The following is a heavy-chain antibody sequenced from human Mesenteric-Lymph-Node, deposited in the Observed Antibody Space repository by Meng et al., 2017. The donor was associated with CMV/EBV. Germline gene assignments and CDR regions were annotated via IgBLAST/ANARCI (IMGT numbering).Heavy chain of an antibody. V-gene: IGHV4-39*01. CDR1: GGSISSSSYY. J-gene: IGHJ4*02. D-gene: IGHD1-26*01. CDR2: IYYSGST. Sequence: SETLSLTCTVSGGSISSSSYYWGWIRQPPGKGLEWIGSIYYSGSTYYNPSLKSRVTISVDTSKNQFYLKLSSVTAADTAVYYCARQGGSYSSLGYWGQGTLVTVSS. CDR3: ARQGGSYSSLGY.